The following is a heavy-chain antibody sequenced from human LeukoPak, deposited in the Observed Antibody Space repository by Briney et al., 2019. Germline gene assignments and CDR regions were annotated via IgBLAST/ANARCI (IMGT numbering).Heavy chain of an antibody. D-gene: IGHD2-15*01. V-gene: IGHV1-46*01. J-gene: IGHJ4*02. Sequence: ASVKVSCKASGYTFTSYYMHWVRQAPGQGLEWMGIINPSGGSTSYAQRFQGRVTMTRDTSTSTVYMELSSLRAEDTAVYYCARDQKGCSGGSCCVDHWGQGTLVTVSS. CDR3: ARDQKGCSGGSCCVDH. CDR1: GYTFTSYY. CDR2: INPSGGST.